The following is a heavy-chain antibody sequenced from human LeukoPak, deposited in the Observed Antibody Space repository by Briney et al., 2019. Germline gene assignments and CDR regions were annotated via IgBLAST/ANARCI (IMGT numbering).Heavy chain of an antibody. CDR1: GYTFTGYY. CDR2: INPNSGGT. D-gene: IGHD2-8*01. CDR3: ARDHVTNSERKEGDPAGLGY. Sequence: ASVKVSCKASGYTFTGYYMHWVRQAPGQGLEWMGWINPNSGGTNYAQKFQGRVTMTRDMSTSTVYMELSNLRSEDTAVYYCARDHVTNSERKEGDPAGLGYWGQGTLVTVSS. V-gene: IGHV1-2*02. J-gene: IGHJ4*02.